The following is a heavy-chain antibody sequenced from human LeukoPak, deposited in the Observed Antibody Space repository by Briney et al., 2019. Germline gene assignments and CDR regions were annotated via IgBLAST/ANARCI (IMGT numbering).Heavy chain of an antibody. CDR2: IYDSGST. CDR3: ARRKDYYDSSGYTYWYFDL. CDR1: GGSIRSSYYY. J-gene: IGHJ2*01. Sequence: SETLSLTCTVSGGSIRSSYYYWGWIRQPPGKGLEWIGSIYDSGSTYYNPSLKSRVTISVDTSKNQFSLKLSSVTAADTAVYYCARRKDYYDSSGYTYWYFDLWGRGTLVTVSS. D-gene: IGHD3-22*01. V-gene: IGHV4-39*07.